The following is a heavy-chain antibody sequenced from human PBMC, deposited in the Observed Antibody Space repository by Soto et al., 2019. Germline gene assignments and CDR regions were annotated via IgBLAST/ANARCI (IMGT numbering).Heavy chain of an antibody. Sequence: GESLKISCSGSGDSFTNYWIGWVRHMPWKGLEWMGIIYPGNSDTRYSPSFQGQVTISADKSISTAYLQWSSLKASDTAMYYCARSGSSSGYYYYGMDVWGQGTTVTVSS. D-gene: IGHD6-6*01. CDR2: IYPGNSDT. CDR1: GDSFTNYW. V-gene: IGHV5-51*01. CDR3: ARSGSSSGYYYYGMDV. J-gene: IGHJ6*02.